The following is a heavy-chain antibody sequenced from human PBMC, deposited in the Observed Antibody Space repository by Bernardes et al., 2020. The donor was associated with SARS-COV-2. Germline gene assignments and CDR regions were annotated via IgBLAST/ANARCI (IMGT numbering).Heavy chain of an antibody. Sequence: GGSLRLLCAASGFTFSSYWMSWVRQAPGQGLEWVANIKQDGSEKYYVDSVKGRFTISRDNAKISLYLQMNSLRAEDTAVYFCARDGDGYFDYWGQGTLVTVSS. J-gene: IGHJ4*02. V-gene: IGHV3-7*01. CDR2: IKQDGSEK. CDR1: GFTFSSYW. D-gene: IGHD2-21*01. CDR3: ARDGDGYFDY.